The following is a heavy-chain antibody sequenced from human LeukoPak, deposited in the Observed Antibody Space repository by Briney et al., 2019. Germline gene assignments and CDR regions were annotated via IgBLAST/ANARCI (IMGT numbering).Heavy chain of an antibody. Sequence: SETLSLTCTVSGGSISPYYWSWIRQPPGKGLEWIGYFFYSGSTSYNPSLKSRVIIAVDTSKNQISLKLSSVTAADTAVYYCARDRDEGFDLWGRGTLVTVSS. V-gene: IGHV4-59*01. CDR3: ARDRDEGFDL. CDR1: GGSISPYY. CDR2: FFYSGST. J-gene: IGHJ2*01. D-gene: IGHD3-10*01.